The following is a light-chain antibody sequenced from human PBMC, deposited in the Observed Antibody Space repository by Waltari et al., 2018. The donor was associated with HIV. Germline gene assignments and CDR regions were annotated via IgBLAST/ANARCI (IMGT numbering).Light chain of an antibody. CDR3: QQYKYWPPWT. J-gene: IGKJ1*01. V-gene: IGKV3-15*01. Sequence: EIVMTQYPATLSVSLGERATLTCRASQSVRYNLAWYQQKPGQPPRLLIYGASTRATGIPARFSASGSGTEFTLTISSLQSEDFAVYYCQQYKYWPPWTFGQGTKVDIK. CDR1: QSVRYN. CDR2: GAS.